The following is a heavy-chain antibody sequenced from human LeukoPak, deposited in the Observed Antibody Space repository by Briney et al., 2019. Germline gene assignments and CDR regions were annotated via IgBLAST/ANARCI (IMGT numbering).Heavy chain of an antibody. Sequence: GGSLRLSCAASGFTFSSYSMNWVRQAPGKGLEWVSSISSSSSYIYYADSVKGRFTISRDNAKNSLYLQMNSLRAEDTAVYYCARDLTAVTDYYGMDVWGQGTTVTVSS. D-gene: IGHD4-17*01. V-gene: IGHV3-21*01. CDR2: ISSSSSYI. J-gene: IGHJ6*02. CDR1: GFTFSSYS. CDR3: ARDLTAVTDYYGMDV.